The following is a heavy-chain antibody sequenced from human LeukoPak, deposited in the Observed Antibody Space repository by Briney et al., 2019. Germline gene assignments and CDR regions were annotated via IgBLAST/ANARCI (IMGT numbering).Heavy chain of an antibody. D-gene: IGHD3-10*01. Sequence: PGGSLRLSCAASGFTFSSYAMSWVRQAPGKGLEWVSAISGSGGSTYYADSVKGRFTISRDNSKNTLYLQMNSLRAEDTAVYYCAKVNDYGSGQGGYYYYMDVWGKGTTVTVSS. V-gene: IGHV3-23*01. CDR3: AKVNDYGSGQGGYYYYMDV. CDR1: GFTFSSYA. J-gene: IGHJ6*03. CDR2: ISGSGGST.